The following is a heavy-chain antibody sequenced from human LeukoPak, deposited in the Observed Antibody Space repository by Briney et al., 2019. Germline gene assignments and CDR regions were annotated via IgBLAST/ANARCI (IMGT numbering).Heavy chain of an antibody. CDR2: ISGSGGST. D-gene: IGHD3-22*01. V-gene: IGHV3-23*01. Sequence: GGSLRLSCAASGFTFSSYAMSWVRQAPGKGLEWVSDISGSGGSTHYADSVKGRFTISRDNAKNSLYLQMNSLRAEDTAVYYCARGPTMKMDVWGKGTTVTVSS. CDR1: GFTFSSYA. J-gene: IGHJ6*04. CDR3: ARGPTMKMDV.